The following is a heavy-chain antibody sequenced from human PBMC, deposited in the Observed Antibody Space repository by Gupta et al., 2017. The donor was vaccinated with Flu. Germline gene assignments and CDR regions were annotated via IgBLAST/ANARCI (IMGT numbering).Heavy chain of an antibody. J-gene: IGHJ4*02. D-gene: IGHD2-2*01. V-gene: IGHV1-69*01. CDR3: ARVGGDCSSTSCYVYYFDY. CDR2: IIPIFGTA. CDR1: GGTFSSYA. Sequence: QVQLVQSGAEVKKPGSSVKVSCKASGGTFSSYAISWVRQAPGQGLEWMGGIIPIFGTANYAQKFQGRVTITADESTSTAYMELSSLRSENTAVYYCARVGGDCSSTSCYVYYFDYWGQGTLVTVSS.